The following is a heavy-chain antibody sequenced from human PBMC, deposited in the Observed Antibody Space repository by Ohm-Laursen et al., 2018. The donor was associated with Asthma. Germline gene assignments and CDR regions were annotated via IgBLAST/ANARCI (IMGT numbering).Heavy chain of an antibody. CDR1: GFTFSNFA. Sequence: SLRLSCAASGFTFSNFATHWVRQAPGEGLEWVAGISYDGSNKYYADSVKGRFTISRDNSKNTLYVQMSSLRAEDTAVYYCARGVAAPGTYYFDYWGQGTLTTVSS. D-gene: IGHD6-13*01. V-gene: IGHV3-30-3*01. J-gene: IGHJ4*02. CDR2: ISYDGSNK. CDR3: ARGVAAPGTYYFDY.